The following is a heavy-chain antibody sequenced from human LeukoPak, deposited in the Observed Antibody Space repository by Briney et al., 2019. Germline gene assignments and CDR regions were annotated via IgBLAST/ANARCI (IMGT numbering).Heavy chain of an antibody. J-gene: IGHJ4*02. Sequence: SETLSLTCTVSGGSISNYYWSWIRQPPGKGLEWIGYLYYSGDTNYNPSLKSRVTISVDTSKNQFSLSLSSVTAADTAVYYCASSHPLGSNNDYYTPFDYWGQGTLVTVSS. D-gene: IGHD3-3*01. CDR3: ASSHPLGSNNDYYTPFDY. CDR2: LYYSGDT. CDR1: GGSISNYY. V-gene: IGHV4-59*01.